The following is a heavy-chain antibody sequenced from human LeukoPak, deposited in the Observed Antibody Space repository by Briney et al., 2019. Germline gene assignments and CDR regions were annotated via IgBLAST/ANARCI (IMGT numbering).Heavy chain of an antibody. J-gene: IGHJ3*02. D-gene: IGHD1-26*01. CDR3: ARQQNPRGLWWELLGDAFDI. CDR2: INPNSGGT. CDR1: GYTFTCYY. Sequence: GASVKVSCKASGYTFTCYYMHWVRQAPGQGLEWMGRINPNSGGTNYAQKFQGRVTMPRDTTISTAYMQLSRLRSAATAVYYCARQQNPRGLWWELLGDAFDIWGQGTMVTVSS. V-gene: IGHV1-2*06.